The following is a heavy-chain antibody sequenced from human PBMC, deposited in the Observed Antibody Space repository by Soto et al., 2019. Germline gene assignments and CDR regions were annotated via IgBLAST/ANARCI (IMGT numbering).Heavy chain of an antibody. Sequence: GWSLRLSCASSVFTFSNYAMSWVRQAPGKGLEWVATMSGGGALIDYADSLKGRFTISRDNSRNTLHLEMNSLRAEDTAVYYCTKLRTITTGASDCWGQGTLVTVSS. D-gene: IGHD1-1*01. CDR3: TKLRTITTGASDC. CDR2: MSGGGALI. J-gene: IGHJ4*02. V-gene: IGHV3-23*01. CDR1: VFTFSNYA.